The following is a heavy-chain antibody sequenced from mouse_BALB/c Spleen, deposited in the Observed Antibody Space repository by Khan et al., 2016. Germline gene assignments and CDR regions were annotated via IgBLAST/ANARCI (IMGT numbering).Heavy chain of an antibody. D-gene: IGHD3-3*01. CDR3: ARRGHCDY. J-gene: IGHJ2*01. Sequence: QVQLQQSGAELAKPGASVKMSCKASGYTFTSYWMHWVKQRPGQGLEWIGYINPSTGYTEYNQKFKDKATLTADKSSSTAYMQLSSLTSEGSSVSYCARRGHCDYWCHATTLTVSS. V-gene: IGHV1-7*01. CDR2: INPSTGYT. CDR1: GYTFTSYW.